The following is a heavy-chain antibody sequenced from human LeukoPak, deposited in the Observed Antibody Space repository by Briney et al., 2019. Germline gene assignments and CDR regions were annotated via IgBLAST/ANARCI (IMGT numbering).Heavy chain of an antibody. CDR2: IWYDGSNK. CDR3: ARAAGWDFWSGYYFDY. V-gene: IGHV3-33*01. D-gene: IGHD3-3*01. Sequence: GGSLRLSCAASGFTFSSYGMHWVRQAPGKGLEWVAVIWYDGSNKYYADSVKGRFTISRDNSKNTLYLQMNSLRAEDTAVYYCARAAGWDFWSGYYFDYWGQGTLVTVSS. CDR1: GFTFSSYG. J-gene: IGHJ4*02.